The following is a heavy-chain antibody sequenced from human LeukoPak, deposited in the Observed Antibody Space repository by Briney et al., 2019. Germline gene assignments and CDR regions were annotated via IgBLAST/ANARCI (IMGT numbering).Heavy chain of an antibody. J-gene: IGHJ3*02. CDR1: GLTFSSYA. D-gene: IGHD1-26*01. CDR3: ARIGAATYAFDI. V-gene: IGHV3-23*01. Sequence: GGSLRLSCAASGLTFSSYAMNWVRQAPGKGLEWVSAISGSGGNTYYADSVKGRFTISRDNAKNTLYLQMNSLRAEDTAVYYCARIGAATYAFDIWGQGTMVTVSS. CDR2: ISGSGGNT.